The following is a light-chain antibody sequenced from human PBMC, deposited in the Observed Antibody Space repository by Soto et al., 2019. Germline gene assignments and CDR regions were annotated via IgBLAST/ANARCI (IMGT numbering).Light chain of an antibody. Sequence: QSVLTQPHSASGTPGQRVTISCSGSSSNIGSNTVNWYQQLPGTVPKLLIYNNNQRPSGVPDRFSGSKSGTSASMAISGLQSEDEADYYCAAWDDSLNGLVFGTGTKLTVL. V-gene: IGLV1-44*01. CDR3: AAWDDSLNGLV. J-gene: IGLJ1*01. CDR1: SSNIGSNT. CDR2: NNN.